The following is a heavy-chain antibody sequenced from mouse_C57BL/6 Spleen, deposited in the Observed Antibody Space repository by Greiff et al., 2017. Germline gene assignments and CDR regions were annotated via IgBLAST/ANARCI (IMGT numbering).Heavy chain of an antibody. J-gene: IGHJ2*01. CDR3: AAQYGSYFDY. D-gene: IGHD2-1*01. V-gene: IGHV1-26*01. Sequence: VQLQPSGPELVKPGASVKISCKASGYTFTDYYMNWVKQSHGKSLEWIGDINPNNGGTSYNQKFTGKATLTVDKSSSTAYMELRSLTSEDSAVYYCAAQYGSYFDYWGQGTTLTVSS. CDR1: GYTFTDYY. CDR2: INPNNGGT.